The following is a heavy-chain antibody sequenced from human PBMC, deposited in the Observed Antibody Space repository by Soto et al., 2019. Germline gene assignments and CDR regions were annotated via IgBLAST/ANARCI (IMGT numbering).Heavy chain of an antibody. D-gene: IGHD3-10*01. J-gene: IGHJ6*02. Sequence: PSETLSLTCAVSGGSISSSNWWSWVRQPPGKGLEWIGEIYHSGSTNYNPSLKSRVTISVDKSKNQFSLKLSSVTAADTAVYYCAVGKRRVREGGMDVWGQGTTVTVSS. CDR2: IYHSGST. V-gene: IGHV4-4*02. CDR1: GGSISSSNW. CDR3: AVGKRRVREGGMDV.